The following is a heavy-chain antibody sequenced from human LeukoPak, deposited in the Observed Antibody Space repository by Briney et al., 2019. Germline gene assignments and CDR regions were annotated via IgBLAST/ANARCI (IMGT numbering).Heavy chain of an antibody. J-gene: IGHJ3*02. CDR3: ARGEANWYDAFDI. D-gene: IGHD7-27*01. CDR1: GYTFTGYY. Sequence: ASVKVSCKASGYTFTGYYMHWVRQAPGQGLEWVGWINPNSGGTNYAQKFQGRVTMTRDTSISTAYMELSRLRSDDTAVYYCARGEANWYDAFDIWGQGTMVTVSS. CDR2: INPNSGGT. V-gene: IGHV1-2*02.